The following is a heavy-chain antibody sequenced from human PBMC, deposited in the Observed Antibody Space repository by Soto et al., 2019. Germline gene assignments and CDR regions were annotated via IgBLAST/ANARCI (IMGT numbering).Heavy chain of an antibody. CDR3: AKDLSHGGNDY. V-gene: IGHV3-30*18. Sequence: QVQLVESGGGVVQPGRSLRLSCAASGFTFSSYGMHWVRQAPGKGLEWVAVISYDGSNKYYADSVKGRFTISRDNSENTLYLQMNSLRAEDTAVYYCAKDLSHGGNDYWGQGTLVTVSS. CDR2: ISYDGSNK. D-gene: IGHD2-15*01. J-gene: IGHJ4*02. CDR1: GFTFSSYG.